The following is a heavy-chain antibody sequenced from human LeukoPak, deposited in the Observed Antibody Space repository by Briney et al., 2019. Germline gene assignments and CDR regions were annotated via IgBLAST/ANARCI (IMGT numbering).Heavy chain of an antibody. CDR3: TSGPARWHFDL. D-gene: IGHD5-24*01. CDR2: INWKTGNG. CDR1: GFNFDDYA. V-gene: IGHV3-9*01. J-gene: IGHJ2*01. Sequence: GRSLRLSCAVSGFNFDDYAMHWVRQAPGRGLEWVSGINWKTGNGIYADSVKGRSTISRDNAKNSLYLQMSSLRAEDTALYYCTSGPARWHFDLWGRGTLLTASS.